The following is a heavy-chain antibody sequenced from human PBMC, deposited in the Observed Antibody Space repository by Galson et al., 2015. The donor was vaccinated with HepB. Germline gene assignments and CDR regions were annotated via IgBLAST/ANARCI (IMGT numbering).Heavy chain of an antibody. CDR1: GGSFSGYY. J-gene: IGHJ4*02. D-gene: IGHD6-13*01. Sequence: LSLTCAVYGGSFSGYYWSWIRQPPGKGLEWIGEINHSGSTNYNPSLKSRVTISVDTSKNQFSLKLSPVTAADTAVYYCARVGLAAAGIWGQGTLVTVSS. CDR2: INHSGST. CDR3: ARVGLAAAGI. V-gene: IGHV4-34*01.